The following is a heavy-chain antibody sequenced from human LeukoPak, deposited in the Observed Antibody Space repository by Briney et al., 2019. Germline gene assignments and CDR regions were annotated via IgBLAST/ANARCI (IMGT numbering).Heavy chain of an antibody. V-gene: IGHV3-23*01. Sequence: GGSLRLSCATSGFTFTNYAMNWVRQAPGKGLEWLSAISSSGGTTCYADSVKGRFTISRDNSRNTLYLQMNSLRVADTAVYFCTKVRLSNLYYYYGMDVWGQGTTVTVSS. J-gene: IGHJ6*02. CDR3: TKVRLSNLYYYYGMDV. D-gene: IGHD2-21*02. CDR1: GFTFTNYA. CDR2: ISSSGGTT.